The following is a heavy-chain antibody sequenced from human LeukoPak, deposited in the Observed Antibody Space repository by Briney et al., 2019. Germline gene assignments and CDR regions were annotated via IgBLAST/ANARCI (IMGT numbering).Heavy chain of an antibody. V-gene: IGHV4-59*01. CDR2: IYYSGST. CDR3: ARWGGYCSSTSCSDRGAFDI. D-gene: IGHD2-2*01. Sequence: SETLSLTCTVSGGSISSYYWSWIRQPPGKGLEWIGYIYYSGSTNYNPSLKSRVTISVDTSKNQFSLKLSSVTAADTAVYYCARWGGYCSSTSCSDRGAFDIWGQGTMVTVSS. CDR1: GGSISSYY. J-gene: IGHJ3*02.